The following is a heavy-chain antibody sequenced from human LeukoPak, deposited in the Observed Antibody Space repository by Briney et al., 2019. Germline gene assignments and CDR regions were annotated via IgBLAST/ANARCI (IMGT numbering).Heavy chain of an antibody. Sequence: SETLSLTCTVSGDSISSSSYYWGWLRQPPGKGLKWIGSIYYSGSTYYNPSLKSRVTLSVDTSRNQFSLKLTSVTAADTAVYYCARHQYANNWFDPWGQGTLVTVSS. V-gene: IGHV4-39*01. CDR1: GDSISSSSYY. J-gene: IGHJ5*02. CDR3: ARHQYANNWFDP. D-gene: IGHD2-8*01. CDR2: IYYSGST.